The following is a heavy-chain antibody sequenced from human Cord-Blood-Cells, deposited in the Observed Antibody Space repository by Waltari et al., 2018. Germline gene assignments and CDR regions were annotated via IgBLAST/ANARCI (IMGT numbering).Heavy chain of an antibody. V-gene: IGHV4-39*01. J-gene: IGHJ3*02. CDR1: GGSISSSSYY. Sequence: QLQLQESGPGLVKPSETLSLTCTVSGGSISSSSYYWGWIRQPPGKGLEWIGSIYYSGSTYYNPSLKRRVTISVDTSKNQFSLKLSSVTAADTAVYYCARADCSGGSCTREDAFDIWGQGTMVTVSS. D-gene: IGHD2-15*01. CDR2: IYYSGST. CDR3: ARADCSGGSCTREDAFDI.